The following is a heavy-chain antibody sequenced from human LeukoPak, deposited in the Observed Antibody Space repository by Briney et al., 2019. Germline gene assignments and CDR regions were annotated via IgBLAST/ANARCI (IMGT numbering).Heavy chain of an antibody. V-gene: IGHV3-49*03. J-gene: IGHJ4*02. CDR3: TRGLLGSGAMYYFDY. CDR1: GFTFGDYA. CDR2: TRSKAYGGTT. D-gene: IGHD2-8*02. Sequence: GGSLRLSCTASGFTFGDYAMSWFRQAPGKGLEWVGFTRSKAYGGTTEYAASVKGRFTISRDDSKSIASLQMDSLKTEDTAVYYCTRGLLGSGAMYYFDYWGQGTLVTVSS.